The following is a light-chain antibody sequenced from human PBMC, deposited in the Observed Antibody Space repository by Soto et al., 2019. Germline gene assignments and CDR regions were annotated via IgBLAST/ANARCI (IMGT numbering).Light chain of an antibody. J-gene: IGKJ1*01. CDR1: QSVSSSY. Sequence: EIVLTQSPGILYLSPGERATLSCRASQSVSSSYLAWYQQKPGQAPRLLIYGASSRATGIPDRFSGSGSGTDFTLTISRLEPEDFAVYYCQQYGSSPRTFGQGTKVDNK. V-gene: IGKV3-20*01. CDR2: GAS. CDR3: QQYGSSPRT.